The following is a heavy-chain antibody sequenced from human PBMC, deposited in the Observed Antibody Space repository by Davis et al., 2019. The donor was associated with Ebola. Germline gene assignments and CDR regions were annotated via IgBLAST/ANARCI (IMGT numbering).Heavy chain of an antibody. D-gene: IGHD6-13*01. V-gene: IGHV1-18*01. CDR1: GYTFTSYG. J-gene: IGHJ5*02. Sequence: ASVKVSCKASGYTFTSYGISWVRQAPGQGLEWMGWISAYNGNTNYAQKLQGRVTMTTDTSTSTAYMELRSLRSEDTAVYYCASSRIAAAQNWFDPWGQGTLVTVSS. CDR3: ASSRIAAAQNWFDP. CDR2: ISAYNGNT.